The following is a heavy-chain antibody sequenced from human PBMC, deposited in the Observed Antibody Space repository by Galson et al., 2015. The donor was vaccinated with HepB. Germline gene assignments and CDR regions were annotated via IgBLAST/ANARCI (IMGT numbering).Heavy chain of an antibody. Sequence: ETLSLTCAVYGGSFSGYYWSWIRQPPGKGLEWIGEINHSGSTNYNPSLKSRVTISVDTSKSQFSLKLSSVTAADTAVYYCARINDSSGYYYDAFDIWGQGTMVTVP. V-gene: IGHV4-34*01. D-gene: IGHD3-22*01. CDR2: INHSGST. J-gene: IGHJ3*02. CDR1: GGSFSGYY. CDR3: ARINDSSGYYYDAFDI.